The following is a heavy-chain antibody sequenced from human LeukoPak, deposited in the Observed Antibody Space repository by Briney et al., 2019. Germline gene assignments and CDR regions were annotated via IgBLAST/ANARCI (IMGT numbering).Heavy chain of an antibody. D-gene: IGHD3-16*01. CDR3: ARAAYDYVWGSSYYYYYYYMDV. Sequence: GGSLRLSCAASGFTFSSYWMSWVRQAPGKGLEWVANIKQDGSEKYYVDSVKGRFTISRDNAKNSLYLQMNSLRAEDTAVYYCARAAYDYVWGSSYYYYYYYMDVWGKGTTVTISS. CDR1: GFTFSSYW. J-gene: IGHJ6*03. V-gene: IGHV3-7*01. CDR2: IKQDGSEK.